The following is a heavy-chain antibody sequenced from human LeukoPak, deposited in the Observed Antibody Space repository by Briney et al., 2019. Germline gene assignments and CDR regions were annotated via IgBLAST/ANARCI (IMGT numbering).Heavy chain of an antibody. J-gene: IGHJ6*03. CDR2: IYYSGST. CDR3: ARVGGVVPAVYYYYMDV. V-gene: IGHV4-59*01. Sequence: SSETLSLTCTVSGAPISDYFWSWIRQPPGKGLEWIGYIYYSGSTNYNPSLKSRVTISVDRPKNQFSLKLSSMTAADTAVYYCARVGGVVPAVYYYYMDVWGKGTTVTVSS. D-gene: IGHD2-2*01. CDR1: GAPISDYF.